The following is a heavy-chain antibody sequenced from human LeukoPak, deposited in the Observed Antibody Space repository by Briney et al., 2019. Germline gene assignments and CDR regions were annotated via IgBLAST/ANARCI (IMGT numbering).Heavy chain of an antibody. CDR3: ARAGPRRDGYNVDY. Sequence: SETLSPTCTVSGGSISSYYWSWIRQPPGKGLEYIGYISYSGSTNYNPSLKSRVTMSVDTSKDQFSLKLSSVTAADTAVYYCARAGPRRDGYNVDYWGQGTLVTVSS. D-gene: IGHD5-24*01. V-gene: IGHV4-59*01. J-gene: IGHJ4*02. CDR2: ISYSGST. CDR1: GGSISSYY.